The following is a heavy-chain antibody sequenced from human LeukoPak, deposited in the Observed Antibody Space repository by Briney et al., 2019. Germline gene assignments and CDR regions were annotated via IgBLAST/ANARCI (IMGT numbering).Heavy chain of an antibody. V-gene: IGHV3-30*18. CDR2: ISYDGSNK. D-gene: IGHD3-22*01. CDR1: GFTFSSYG. CDR3: AKGSNYYDSSGYYVY. J-gene: IGHJ4*02. Sequence: GRSLRLSCAASGFTFSSYGMHWVRQAPGKGLEWVAVISYDGSNKYYADSVKGRFTISRDNSKNTLYLQMNSLRAEDTAVYYCAKGSNYYDSSGYYVYWGQGTLVTVSS.